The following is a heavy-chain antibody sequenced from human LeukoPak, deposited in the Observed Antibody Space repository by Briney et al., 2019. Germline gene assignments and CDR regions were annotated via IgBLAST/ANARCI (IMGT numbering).Heavy chain of an antibody. V-gene: IGHV4-34*01. CDR1: AGSFSGYY. Sequence: TSETLSLTCAVYAGSFSGYYWSWIRQPPGKGLEWIGKINHSGSTNYNTSLKSRVTISVDTSKNQFSLKLNSVTAADTAVYYCASRSPLYTSARGDYWGQGTLVTVSS. J-gene: IGHJ4*02. CDR2: INHSGST. CDR3: ASRSPLYTSARGDY. D-gene: IGHD6-19*01.